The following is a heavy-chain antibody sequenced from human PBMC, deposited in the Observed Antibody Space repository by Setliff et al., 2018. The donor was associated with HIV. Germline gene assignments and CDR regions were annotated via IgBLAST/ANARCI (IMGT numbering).Heavy chain of an antibody. CDR1: GGSFSSSTYS. V-gene: IGHV4-39*07. CDR3: ARGTQLVWGRWFDP. D-gene: IGHD6-6*01. CDR2: IHSSGTT. J-gene: IGHJ5*02. Sequence: SETLSLTCTVSGGSFSSSTYSWGWIRQPPGMGLEWIGSIHSSGTTYYNPSLKSRVTMSLDTSKKQFSLRLSSVTAADTAVYYCARGTQLVWGRWFDPWGQGTLVTVSS.